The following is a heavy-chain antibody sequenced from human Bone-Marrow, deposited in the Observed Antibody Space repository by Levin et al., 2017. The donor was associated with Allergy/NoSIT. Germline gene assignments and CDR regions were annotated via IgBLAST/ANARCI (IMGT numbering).Heavy chain of an antibody. CDR3: ARDPGGTSWGIDY. J-gene: IGHJ4*02. CDR2: IWYDGSKK. V-gene: IGHV3-33*01. Sequence: GESLKISCAASGFNFRSYGMHWVRQAPGKGLEWVAVIWYDGSKKYYADSVKGRFTVSRDNSKNTLDLEMNNLRADDTAMYYCARDPGGTSWGIDYWGQGSLVTVSS. CDR1: GFNFRSYG. D-gene: IGHD6-13*01.